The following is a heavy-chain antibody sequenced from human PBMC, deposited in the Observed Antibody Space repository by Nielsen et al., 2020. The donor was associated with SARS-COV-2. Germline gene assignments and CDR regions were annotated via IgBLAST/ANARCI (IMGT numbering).Heavy chain of an antibody. D-gene: IGHD3-10*01. V-gene: IGHV3-23*01. Sequence: GESLKISCEASGYTFSAYAMIWVRQAAGKGLEWVSAVSGDSAATTYYPDSVKGRFIISRDNSKNTLYLQMNSLRAEDTAVYYCARDRGGYYGSGSYFDYWGQGTLVTVSS. CDR1: GYTFSAYA. CDR2: VSGDSAATT. CDR3: ARDRGGYYGSGSYFDY. J-gene: IGHJ4*02.